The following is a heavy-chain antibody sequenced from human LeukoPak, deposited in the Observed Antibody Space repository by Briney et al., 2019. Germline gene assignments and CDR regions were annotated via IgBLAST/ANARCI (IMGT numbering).Heavy chain of an antibody. CDR2: INPNSGGT. Sequence: GASVKVSRKASGYTFTGYYMHWVRQAPGQGLKWMGRINPNSGGTNYAQKFQGRVTMTRDTSISTAYMELSRLRSDDTAVYYCARNPKRLVVPAAMRGGFDPWGQGTLVTVSS. CDR3: ARNPKRLVVPAAMRGGFDP. CDR1: GYTFTGYY. J-gene: IGHJ5*02. V-gene: IGHV1-2*06. D-gene: IGHD2-2*01.